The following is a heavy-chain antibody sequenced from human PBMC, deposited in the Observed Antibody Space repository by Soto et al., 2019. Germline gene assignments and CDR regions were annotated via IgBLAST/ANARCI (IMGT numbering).Heavy chain of an antibody. Sequence: PSGPLSLTRTVSGSPLSSGGFYWSWIRPHPGQGLEWIGYIYYSGSTYYTPSPKSRVTISVDTSKNQFSLKLSSVTAADTAVYYCARDGGIAAAGKEDWFDPWGQGTLVTVSS. J-gene: IGHJ5*02. D-gene: IGHD6-13*01. CDR1: GSPLSSGGFY. V-gene: IGHV4-31*03. CDR3: ARDGGIAAAGKEDWFDP. CDR2: IYYSGST.